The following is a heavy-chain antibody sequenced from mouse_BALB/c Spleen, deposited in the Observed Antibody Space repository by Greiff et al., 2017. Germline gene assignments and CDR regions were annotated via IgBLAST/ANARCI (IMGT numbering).Heavy chain of an antibody. CDR2: ISSGGSYT. D-gene: IGHD2-1*01. V-gene: IGHV5-6*02. CDR3: ARRDGNYAMDY. CDR1: GFTFSSYG. Sequence: EVKLMESGGDLVKPGGSLKLSCAASGFTFSSYGMSWVRQTPDKMLEWVATISSGGSYTYYPDSVKGRFTISRDNAKNTLYLQMSSLKSEDTAMYYCARRDGNYAMDYWGQGTSVTVSS. J-gene: IGHJ4*01.